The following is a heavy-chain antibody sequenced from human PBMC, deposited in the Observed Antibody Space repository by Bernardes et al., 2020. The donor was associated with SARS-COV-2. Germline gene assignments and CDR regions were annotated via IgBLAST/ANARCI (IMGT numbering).Heavy chain of an antibody. CDR1: GFTFSTYA. J-gene: IGHJ4*02. Sequence: GGSLRLSCAASGFTFSTYAMHWVRRAPGKGLEWVAIISYDGTTKYNADSVKGRFTITRDNSKNTLFLQMNSLTTEDTAVYYCAREWEEYTSSLFDFWGQGTLVTVSS. CDR3: AREWEEYTSSLFDF. D-gene: IGHD6-6*01. V-gene: IGHV3-30-3*01. CDR2: ISYDGTTK.